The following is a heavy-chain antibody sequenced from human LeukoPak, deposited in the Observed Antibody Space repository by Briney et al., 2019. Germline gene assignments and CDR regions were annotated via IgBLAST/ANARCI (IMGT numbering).Heavy chain of an antibody. J-gene: IGHJ4*02. Sequence: GGSLRLSCAASGFTFSSYGMHWVRQAPGKGLEWVAVISYDGSNKCYADSVKGRFTISRDNSKNTLYLQMNSLRAEDTAVYYCAKGHGEPKKWELLNYFDYWGQGTLVTVSS. CDR3: AKGHGEPKKWELLNYFDY. CDR2: ISYDGSNK. D-gene: IGHD1-26*01. V-gene: IGHV3-30*18. CDR1: GFTFSSYG.